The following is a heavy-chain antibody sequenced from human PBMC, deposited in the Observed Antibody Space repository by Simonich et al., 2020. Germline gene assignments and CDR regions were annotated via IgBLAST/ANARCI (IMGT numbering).Heavy chain of an antibody. J-gene: IGHJ4*02. CDR2: INPNSGGT. V-gene: IGHV1-2*02. CDR1: GYTFTGYY. D-gene: IGHD5-12*01. CDR3: ASSKLATIDY. Sequence: QVQLVQSGAEVKKPGASVKVSCKASGYTFTGYYMHWVRQAPGQGLEWMGWINPNSGGTKYAQKFQGRVTMNRDTSISTAYMELSRLRSDDTAVYYCASSKLATIDYWGQGTLVTVSS.